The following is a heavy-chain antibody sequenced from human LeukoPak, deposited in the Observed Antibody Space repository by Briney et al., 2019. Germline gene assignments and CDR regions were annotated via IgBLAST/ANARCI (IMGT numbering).Heavy chain of an antibody. D-gene: IGHD2-2*01. Sequence: ASVKVSCKVSGYTLTELSMHWVRQAPGKGLEWMGGFDPEDGETIYAQKFQGRVTMTADTSTDTAYMELGSLRSEDTAVYYCAREMTDIVVAPAAEHWFDPWGQGTLVTVSS. CDR1: GYTLTELS. CDR3: AREMTDIVVAPAAEHWFDP. J-gene: IGHJ5*02. CDR2: FDPEDGET. V-gene: IGHV1-24*01.